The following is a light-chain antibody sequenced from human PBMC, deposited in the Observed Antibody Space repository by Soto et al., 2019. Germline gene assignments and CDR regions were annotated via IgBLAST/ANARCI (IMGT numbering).Light chain of an antibody. Sequence: QSALTQPPSASGSPGQSVTISCTGTSSDVGIYNFVSWYQQHPGKAPQLIIYDVTKRPSGVPDRVSGSKSGNTASLTVSGLQAEDEADYFCSSYAGSNNLLFGGGTKLTVL. CDR3: SSYAGSNNLL. V-gene: IGLV2-8*01. CDR2: DVT. CDR1: SSDVGIYNF. J-gene: IGLJ2*01.